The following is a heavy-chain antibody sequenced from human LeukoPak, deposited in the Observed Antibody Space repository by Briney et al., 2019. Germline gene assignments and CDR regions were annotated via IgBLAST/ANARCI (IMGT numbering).Heavy chain of an antibody. V-gene: IGHV3-74*01. CDR1: GFTFSSYW. CDR3: ARAIAVAGTGGYY. D-gene: IGHD6-19*01. J-gene: IGHJ4*02. CDR2: MRNYGNST. Sequence: VGSLRLSCAASGFTFSSYWMHWVRQAPGQGLMWVSRMRNYGNSTTYADSVKGRFTISRDNAKNTLYLQMHSLRAEDTAAYYCARAIAVAGTGGYYWGQGALVTVSS.